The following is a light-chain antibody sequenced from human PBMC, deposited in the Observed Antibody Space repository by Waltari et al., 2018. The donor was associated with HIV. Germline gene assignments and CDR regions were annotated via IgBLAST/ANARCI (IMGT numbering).Light chain of an antibody. CDR2: DNI. V-gene: IGLV1-40*01. CDR3: QSYDSSLGGFYV. J-gene: IGLJ1*01. Sequence: QSVLTQPPSVSGAPGQRVTISCPGSSSNIWASYDIHWYQQLPGTAPKLLIFDNINRPSGVPDRFSGSKFATCASLAITGLQAEDEADYYCQSYDSSLGGFYVFGTGTKVTVL. CDR1: SSNIWASYD.